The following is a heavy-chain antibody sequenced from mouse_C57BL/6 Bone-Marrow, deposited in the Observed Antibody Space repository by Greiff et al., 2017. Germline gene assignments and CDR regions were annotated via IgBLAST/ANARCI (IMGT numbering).Heavy chain of an antibody. CDR2: IYPGSGNT. V-gene: IGHV1-81*01. CDR3: ANSTVIAAHFDY. CDR1: GYTFTGDG. D-gene: IGHD1-1*01. J-gene: IGHJ2*01. Sequence: QVQLQQSGAELARPGASVKLSCKASGYTFTGDGIRWVKQRTGQGLEWIGEIYPGSGNTDYNEKFKGKATLTADKSSSTAYMELRSLTSEDSAVYIGANSTVIAAHFDYWGQGTTLTVSS.